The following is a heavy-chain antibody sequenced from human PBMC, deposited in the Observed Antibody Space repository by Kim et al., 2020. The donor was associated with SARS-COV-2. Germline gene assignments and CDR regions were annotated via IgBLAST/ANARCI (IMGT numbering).Heavy chain of an antibody. D-gene: IGHD6-13*01. CDR2: FDPEDGET. CDR1: GYTLTELS. CDR3: AIATSPIAAAEDNWFDP. J-gene: IGHJ5*02. Sequence: ASVKVSCKVSGYTLTELSMHWVRQAPGKGLEWMGGFDPEDGETIYAQKFQGRVTMTEDTSTDTAYMELSSLRSEDTAVYYCAIATSPIAAAEDNWFDPWGYGPLVTASS. V-gene: IGHV1-24*01.